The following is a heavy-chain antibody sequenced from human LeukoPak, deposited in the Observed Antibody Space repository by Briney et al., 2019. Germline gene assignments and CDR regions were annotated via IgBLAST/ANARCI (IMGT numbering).Heavy chain of an antibody. V-gene: IGHV1-8*03. CDR1: GYTFTSYY. J-gene: IGHJ4*02. CDR3: ARGRSSSSWILSRRLFDY. CDR2: MNPNSGNT. D-gene: IGHD6-13*01. Sequence: GASVKVSCKASGYTFTSYYMHWVRQATGQGLEWMGWMNPNSGNTGYAQKFQGRVTITRNTSISTAYMELSSLRSEDTAVYYCARGRSSSSWILSRRLFDYWGQGTLVTVSS.